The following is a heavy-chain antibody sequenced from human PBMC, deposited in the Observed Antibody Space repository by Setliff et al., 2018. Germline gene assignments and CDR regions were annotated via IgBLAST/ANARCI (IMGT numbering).Heavy chain of an antibody. V-gene: IGHV4-4*07. CDR3: ARTGSARWYVPDY. J-gene: IGHJ4*02. CDR1: GGSMGSYY. Sequence: KPSETLSLTCTVSGGSMGSYYWTWIRQSAGKGLEWIGRVYTTGSTAFNPSLNSRVTMSVDTSKNQFSLKLTSVTAADTAVYYCARTGSARWYVPDYWGQGALVTVSS. CDR2: VYTTGST. D-gene: IGHD2-2*01.